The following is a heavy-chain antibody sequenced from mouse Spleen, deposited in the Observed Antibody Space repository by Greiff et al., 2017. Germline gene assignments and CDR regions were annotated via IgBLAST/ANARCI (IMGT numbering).Heavy chain of an antibody. D-gene: IGHD2-4*01. Sequence: VQGVESGPGLVQPSQSLSITCTVSGFSLTSYGVHWVRQSPGKGLEWLGVIWSGGSTDYNAAFISRVSISKDNSKSQVFFKMNSLQADDTAIYYCARGFDYDEAMDYWGQGTSVTVSS. CDR3: ARGFDYDEAMDY. CDR2: IWSGGST. J-gene: IGHJ4*01. V-gene: IGHV2-2*01. CDR1: GFSLTSYG.